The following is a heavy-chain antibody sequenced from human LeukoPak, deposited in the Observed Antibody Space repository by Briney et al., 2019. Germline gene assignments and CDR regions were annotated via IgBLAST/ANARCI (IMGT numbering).Heavy chain of an antibody. V-gene: IGHV1-2*06. Sequence: ASVKVSCKASGYTFTGYYMHWVRQAPGQGLEWMGRINLNSGGTNYAQKFQGRVTMTRDTSISTAYMELSRLRSDDTAVYYCARAERRDGYNYDFDYWGQGTLVTVSS. J-gene: IGHJ4*02. CDR2: INLNSGGT. CDR1: GYTFTGYY. D-gene: IGHD5-24*01. CDR3: ARAERRDGYNYDFDY.